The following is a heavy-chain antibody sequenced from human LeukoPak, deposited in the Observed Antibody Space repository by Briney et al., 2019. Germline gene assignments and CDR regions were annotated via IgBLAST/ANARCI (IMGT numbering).Heavy chain of an antibody. CDR2: INHSGST. V-gene: IGHV4-34*01. CDR1: GGSFSGYY. CDR3: ARGRRRDYVWGNPPSGMDV. J-gene: IGHJ6*04. D-gene: IGHD3-16*01. Sequence: SETLSLTCAVYGGSFSGYYWSWIRQPPGKGLEWIGEINHSGSTNYNPSLKSRVTISVDTSKNQFSLKLSSVTAADTAVYYCARGRRRDYVWGNPPSGMDVWGKGTTVTVSS.